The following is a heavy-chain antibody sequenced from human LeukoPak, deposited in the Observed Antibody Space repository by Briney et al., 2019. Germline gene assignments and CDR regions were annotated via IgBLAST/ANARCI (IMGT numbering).Heavy chain of an antibody. CDR1: GFTVRSNY. D-gene: IGHD3-9*01. CDR2: IFSGGNT. J-gene: IGHJ4*02. Sequence: GGSLRLSCATSGFTVRSNYMSWVRQAPGRGLEWVSTIFSGGNTYYADSVKGRFTISRDTSRNTLYLQMSSLWVEDTAVYFCARELTWHYYEYWGQGTLVTVSS. V-gene: IGHV3-53*01. CDR3: ARELTWHYYEY.